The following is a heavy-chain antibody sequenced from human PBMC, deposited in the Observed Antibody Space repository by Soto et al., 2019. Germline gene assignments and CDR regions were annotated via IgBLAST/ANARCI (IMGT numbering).Heavy chain of an antibody. CDR2: ISHRSATT. V-gene: IGHV3-23*01. CDR1: GFTFNDYA. Sequence: AGGSLRLSCAASGFTFNDYAMSWVRQAPGKGLEWVSTISHRSATTYYADSVKGRFTVSRDNSKNTLYLQTNSLRAEDTAVYYCARQIVELIPYFDHWGQGSLVTVSS. D-gene: IGHD3-22*01. CDR3: ARQIVELIPYFDH. J-gene: IGHJ4*02.